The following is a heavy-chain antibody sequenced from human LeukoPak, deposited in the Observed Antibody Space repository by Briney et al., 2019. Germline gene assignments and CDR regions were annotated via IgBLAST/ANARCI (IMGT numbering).Heavy chain of an antibody. CDR1: GYTFTGYY. CDR3: ARDSYDYVWGSYPEA. Sequence: ASVKVSCKASGYTFTGYYMRWVRQAPGQGLEWMGWINPNSGGTNYAQKFQGRVTMTRDTSISTAYMELSRLRSDDTAVYYCARDSYDYVWGSYPEAWGQGTLVTVSS. D-gene: IGHD3-16*02. J-gene: IGHJ5*02. V-gene: IGHV1-2*02. CDR2: INPNSGGT.